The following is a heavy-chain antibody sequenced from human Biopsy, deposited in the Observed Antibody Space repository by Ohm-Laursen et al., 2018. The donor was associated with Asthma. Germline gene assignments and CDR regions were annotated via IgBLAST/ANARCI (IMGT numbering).Heavy chain of an antibody. D-gene: IGHD3-9*01. CDR2: MNPNSGNT. Sequence: ASVKVSCKAPGYTFINNDINWVRQAAGRGLEWMGWMNPNSGNTGYAQKFHGRVTMTRDTSINTVYMELSSLRSEDTAVYYCARTYYDFLTGQVNDAFAIWGQGTMVTVSS. J-gene: IGHJ3*02. CDR1: GYTFINND. V-gene: IGHV1-8*01. CDR3: ARTYYDFLTGQVNDAFAI.